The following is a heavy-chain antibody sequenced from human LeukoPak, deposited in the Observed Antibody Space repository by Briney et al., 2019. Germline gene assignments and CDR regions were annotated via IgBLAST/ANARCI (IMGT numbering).Heavy chain of an antibody. J-gene: IGHJ4*02. CDR1: GGSISSSSYY. CDR2: IYYSGST. CDR3: ARLATVALDY. Sequence: SETLSLTCTVSGGSISSSSYYWGWIRQPPGKGLEWIGSIYYSGSTYHNPSLKSRVTISVDTSRNQFSLKLSSVTAADTAVYYCARLATVALDYWGQGTLVTVSS. D-gene: IGHD4-23*01. V-gene: IGHV4-39*01.